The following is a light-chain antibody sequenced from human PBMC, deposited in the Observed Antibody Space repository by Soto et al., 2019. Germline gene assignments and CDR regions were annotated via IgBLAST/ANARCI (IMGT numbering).Light chain of an antibody. V-gene: IGLV2-23*01. CDR2: EDT. Sequence: QSALTQPASVSGSPGQSITISCTGTSSDVGGYNYVSWYQQHPGQVPKLTIYEDTKRPSGVSTRFSGSKSGNTASLTISGLQAEDEADYYCCSYASSATWVFGGGTKLTV. J-gene: IGLJ3*02. CDR3: CSYASSATWV. CDR1: SSDVGGYNY.